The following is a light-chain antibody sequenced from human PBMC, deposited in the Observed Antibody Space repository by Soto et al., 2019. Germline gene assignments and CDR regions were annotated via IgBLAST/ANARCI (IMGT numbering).Light chain of an antibody. Sequence: EVVLTQSPATLSLSPGERATLSCRASQSISSYLAWYQQKPGQAPRLLIYDASNRATGIPARFSGSGSGADFTLTISSLDSEDFAVYYCQQRGSWPYTFGQGTKLEIK. CDR2: DAS. CDR3: QQRGSWPYT. CDR1: QSISSY. V-gene: IGKV3-11*01. J-gene: IGKJ2*01.